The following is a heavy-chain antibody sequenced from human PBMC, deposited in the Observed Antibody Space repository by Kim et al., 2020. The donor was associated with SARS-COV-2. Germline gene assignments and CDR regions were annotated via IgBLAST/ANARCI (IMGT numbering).Heavy chain of an antibody. D-gene: IGHD4-17*01. CDR1: GGSISSSISY. Sequence: SETLSLTCSVSGGSISSSISYWGWIRQPPGKGLEWIGSLSYSGRTYYNPSLKSRVTISVDTSKNQFSLNLSSVTAADTAVYYCAGLYAYNCFDPWGQAT. CDR2: LSYSGRT. V-gene: IGHV4-39*01. J-gene: IGHJ5*02. CDR3: AGLYAYNCFDP.